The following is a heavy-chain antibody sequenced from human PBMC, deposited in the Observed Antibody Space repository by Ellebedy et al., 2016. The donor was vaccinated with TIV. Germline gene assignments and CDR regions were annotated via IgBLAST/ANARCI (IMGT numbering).Heavy chain of an antibody. CDR3: TSYCGGDCYWGGY. CDR1: GFTFDSYA. Sequence: GESLKISCVASGFTFDSYAMHWVRQAPGKGLEWVAVISHDGSSQYYADSVKGRFTISRDNAKNTLYLQMNSLRAEDTAVYYCTSYCGGDCYWGGYWGQGTLLTVSS. J-gene: IGHJ4*02. CDR2: ISHDGSSQ. V-gene: IGHV3-30-3*01. D-gene: IGHD2-21*02.